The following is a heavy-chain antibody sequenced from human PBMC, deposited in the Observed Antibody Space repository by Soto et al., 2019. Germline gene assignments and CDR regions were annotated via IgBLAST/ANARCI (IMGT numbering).Heavy chain of an antibody. CDR2: ISHDGATV. CDR1: GFTFSDHY. CDR3: AKDSSSGWYLDY. D-gene: IGHD6-19*01. V-gene: IGHV3-30*18. Sequence: GGSLRLSCATSGFTFSDHYMDWVRQAPGEGLEWVAVISHDGATVHYADSVTGRFTISRDNSKNTLYLQMNSLRADDTAVYYCAKDSSSGWYLDYWGQGTLVTVSS. J-gene: IGHJ4*02.